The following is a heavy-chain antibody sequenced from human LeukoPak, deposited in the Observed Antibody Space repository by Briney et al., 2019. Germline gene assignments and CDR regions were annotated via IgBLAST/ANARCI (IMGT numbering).Heavy chain of an antibody. V-gene: IGHV3-23*01. CDR1: GFIFRNYA. CDR2: ISDNGGGR. D-gene: IGHD4/OR15-4a*01. J-gene: IGHJ4*02. Sequence: GGSLRLSCGASGFIFRNYAMSWVRQAPGEGLEWVSGISDNGGGRYYADSVRGRFTISRDNSKNMLYLQMNSLRAEDTAVYYCAKESGALGAPLYDYWGRGILVTASS. CDR3: AKESGALGAPLYDY.